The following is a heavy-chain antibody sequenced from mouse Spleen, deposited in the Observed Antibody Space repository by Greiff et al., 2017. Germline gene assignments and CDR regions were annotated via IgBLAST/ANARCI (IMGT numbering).Heavy chain of an antibody. V-gene: IGHV1-74*01. D-gene: IGHD1-1*01. CDR3: AIPLSTVVAHYYAMDY. CDR2: IHPSDSDT. Sequence: QVQLQQPGAELVKPGASVKVSCKASGYTFTSYWMHWVKQRPGQGLEWIGRIHPSDSDTNYNQKFKGKATLTVDKSSSTAYMQLSSLTSEDSAVYYCAIPLSTVVAHYYAMDYWGQGTSVTVSS. CDR1: GYTFTSYW. J-gene: IGHJ4*01.